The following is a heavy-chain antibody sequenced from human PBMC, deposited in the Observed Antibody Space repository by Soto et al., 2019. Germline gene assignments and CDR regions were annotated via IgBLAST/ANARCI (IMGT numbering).Heavy chain of an antibody. Sequence: QVQLVESGGGVVQPGRSLRLSCAASGFTFSSYGMHWVRQAPGKGLEWVAVISYDGSNKYYADSVKGRFTISRDNSKNTLYLQMNSLRAEDTAVYYCAKDRASFTFTYGMGVWGQGTTVTVSS. CDR3: AKDRASFTFTYGMGV. CDR1: GFTFSSYG. CDR2: ISYDGSNK. D-gene: IGHD3-16*01. V-gene: IGHV3-30*18. J-gene: IGHJ6*02.